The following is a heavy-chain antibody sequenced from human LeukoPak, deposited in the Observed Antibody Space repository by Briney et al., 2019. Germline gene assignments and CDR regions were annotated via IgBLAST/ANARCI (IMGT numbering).Heavy chain of an antibody. CDR3: ARNFRLYSKVRHLDYYYYMDV. J-gene: IGHJ6*03. Sequence: PSETLSLTCAVSGGSISSSNWWSWVRQPPGKGLEWIGEIYHSGSTNYNPSLKSRVTISVDKSKNQFSLKLSSVTAADTAVYYCARNFRLYSKVRHLDYYYYMDVWGKGTTVTVSS. D-gene: IGHD4-11*01. CDR2: IYHSGST. V-gene: IGHV4-4*02. CDR1: GGSISSSNW.